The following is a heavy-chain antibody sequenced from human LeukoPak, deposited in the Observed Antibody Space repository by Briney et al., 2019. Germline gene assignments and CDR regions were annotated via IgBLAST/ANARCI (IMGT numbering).Heavy chain of an antibody. CDR2: IYYSGST. CDR3: AMYHEYGDYNY. J-gene: IGHJ4*02. Sequence: SETLSLTCTVSGGSISSDYWSWIRQPPGKGLEWIGYIYYSGSTNYNPSLKSRVTISVDTSKNQFSLKLSSVTAADTAVYYCAMYHEYGDYNYWGQGTLVTVSS. V-gene: IGHV4-59*01. D-gene: IGHD4-17*01. CDR1: GGSISSDY.